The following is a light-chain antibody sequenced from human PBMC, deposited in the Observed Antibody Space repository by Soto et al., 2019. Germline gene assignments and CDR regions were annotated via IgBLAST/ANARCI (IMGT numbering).Light chain of an antibody. V-gene: IGKV3D-15*01. CDR1: QTISRS. Sequence: EIVMTQSPVTLSMSPGERATLSCSADQTISRSLAWYQQKPGQPPRLLIHAASTRATGIPARFSGSGSGTEFTLTISSLQAEDFADYYCQQYKNWPPWTFGQGTKVDIK. CDR3: QQYKNWPPWT. CDR2: AAS. J-gene: IGKJ1*01.